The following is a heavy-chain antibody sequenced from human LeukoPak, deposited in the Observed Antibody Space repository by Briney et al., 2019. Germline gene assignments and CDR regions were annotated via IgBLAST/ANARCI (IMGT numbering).Heavy chain of an antibody. CDR2: IYSSGST. V-gene: IGHV4-4*07. CDR3: ARENTIFRVVKERFGELLDIPFFDY. D-gene: IGHD3-3*01. CDR1: GGSISSYY. J-gene: IGHJ4*02. Sequence: SETLSLTCTVSGGSISSYYWNWIRQPAGKGLEWIGRIYSSGSTTYNPSLKSRVTMSIDTSRNQFSLKLSSVTAADTAVFYCARENTIFRVVKERFGELLDIPFFDYWGQGTLVTVSS.